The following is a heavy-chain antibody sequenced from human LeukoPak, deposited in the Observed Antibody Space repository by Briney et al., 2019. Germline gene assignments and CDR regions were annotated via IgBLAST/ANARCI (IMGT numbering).Heavy chain of an antibody. CDR2: ISDSGANT. CDR1: GFTFSTYA. CDR3: AKGSLTAHYTFEY. Sequence: GGSLRLSCATFGFTFSTYAMSWVRQAPGKGLEWVSSISDSGANTYYADSVKGRITISRDKSKNTLNLQMNSLRAEDTAIYYCAKGSLTAHYTFEYWGQGTLVTVSS. J-gene: IGHJ4*02. V-gene: IGHV3-23*01. D-gene: IGHD3-9*01.